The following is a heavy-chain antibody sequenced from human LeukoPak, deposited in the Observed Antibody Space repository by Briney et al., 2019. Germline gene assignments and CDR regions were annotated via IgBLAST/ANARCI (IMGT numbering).Heavy chain of an antibody. Sequence: NPGGSLRLSCAAAGFTFSSYSMNWARQAPGKGLEWVSSISSSSSYIYYADSVKGRFTISRDNAKNSLYLQMNSLRAEDTAVYYCASLGGPNYWGQGTLVTVSS. D-gene: IGHD2-15*01. J-gene: IGHJ4*02. CDR3: ASLGGPNY. CDR2: ISSSSSYI. CDR1: GFTFSSYS. V-gene: IGHV3-21*01.